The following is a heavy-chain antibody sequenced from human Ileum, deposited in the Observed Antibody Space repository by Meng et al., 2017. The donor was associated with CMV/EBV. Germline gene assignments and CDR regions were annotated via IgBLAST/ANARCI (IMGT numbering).Heavy chain of an antibody. V-gene: IGHV3-21*03. D-gene: IGHD6-6*01. J-gene: IGHJ6*02. Sequence: GGSLRLSCAASGFNFAGYWMTWVRQAPGKGLEWVSSISSSSSYIYYADSVKGRFTISRDNGKNSLYLQMTSLRPEDTAVYYCARDHLHSSSSGRFYQYGMDVWGQGTTVTVSS. CDR3: ARDHLHSSSSGRFYQYGMDV. CDR1: GFNFAGYW. CDR2: ISSSSSYI.